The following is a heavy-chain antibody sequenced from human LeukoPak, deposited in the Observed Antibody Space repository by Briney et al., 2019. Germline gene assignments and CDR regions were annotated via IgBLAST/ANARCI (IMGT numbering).Heavy chain of an antibody. Sequence: GGSLRLSCAASGFTFSSYSMNWVRQAPGKGLEWVSYISISSGIIYYADSVKGRFTISRDNAKNSLYLQMNSLRAEDTAMYYCARVNYGDYLPSFDYWGQGTLVTVSS. J-gene: IGHJ4*02. V-gene: IGHV3-48*01. D-gene: IGHD4-17*01. CDR1: GFTFSSYS. CDR2: ISISSGII. CDR3: ARVNYGDYLPSFDY.